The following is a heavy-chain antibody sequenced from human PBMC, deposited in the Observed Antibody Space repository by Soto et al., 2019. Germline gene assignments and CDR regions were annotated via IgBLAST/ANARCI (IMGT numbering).Heavy chain of an antibody. V-gene: IGHV3-7*01. CDR2: IKQDGSEK. CDR3: ARVSLTSTGSSIAARLGAAGFDP. D-gene: IGHD6-6*01. J-gene: IGHJ5*02. Sequence: GGSLRLSCAASGFTFSSYWMSWVRQAPGKGLEWVANIKQDGSEKYYVDSVKGRFTISRDNAKNSLYLQMNSLRAEDTAVYYCARVSLTSTGSSIAARLGAAGFDPWGQGTLVTVSS. CDR1: GFTFSSYW.